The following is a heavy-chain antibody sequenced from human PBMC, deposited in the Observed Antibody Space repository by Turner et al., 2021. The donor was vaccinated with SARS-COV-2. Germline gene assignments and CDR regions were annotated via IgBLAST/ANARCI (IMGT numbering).Heavy chain of an antibody. CDR2: ISRNNSNI. D-gene: IGHD7-27*01. V-gene: IGHV3-9*01. Sequence: EVQLVESGGGLVQPGRSLRLSCAASGITFDDYAMHWVRQAAGKGLEGCSGISRNNSNIGYADSVKSRFTISRDNAKNSLYLQMNSLRAEDTALYYCAKDILGNYYYYTMDVWGQGTTVTVSS. J-gene: IGHJ6*02. CDR1: GITFDDYA. CDR3: AKDILGNYYYYTMDV.